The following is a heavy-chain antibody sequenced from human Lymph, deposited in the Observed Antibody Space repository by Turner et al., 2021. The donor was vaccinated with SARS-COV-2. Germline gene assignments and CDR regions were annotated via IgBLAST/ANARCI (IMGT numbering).Heavy chain of an antibody. CDR1: GGSISSYY. V-gene: IGHV4-59*08. D-gene: IGHD6-19*01. CDR3: ARHGFSGWYGGGMDV. J-gene: IGHJ6*02. CDR2: IHYSGST. Sequence: QVQLQESGPGLVRPSETLSLPCTVSGGSISSYYWSWIRQPPGKGLEWIGYIHYSGSTNYNLSLKSRVTISVDTSKNQFSLKLSSVTAADTAVYYCARHGFSGWYGGGMDVWGQGTTVTVS.